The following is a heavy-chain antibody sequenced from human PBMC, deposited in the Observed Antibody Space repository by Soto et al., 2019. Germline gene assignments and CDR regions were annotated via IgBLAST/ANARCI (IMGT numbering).Heavy chain of an antibody. CDR2: ISAHNGNT. D-gene: IGHD2-15*01. Sequence: QVQRVQSGAEVKKPGAAVKVSCKASGYSFTNIGISWVRQAPGQGLEWMGWISAHNGNTNYAQKFQGRVTKTTDTSTSTAYMELRSLRSDDTAVYYCARNRYCSGGTCQREGAIDIWGQGTMVTVSS. CDR1: GYSFTNIG. J-gene: IGHJ3*02. V-gene: IGHV1-18*01. CDR3: ARNRYCSGGTCQREGAIDI.